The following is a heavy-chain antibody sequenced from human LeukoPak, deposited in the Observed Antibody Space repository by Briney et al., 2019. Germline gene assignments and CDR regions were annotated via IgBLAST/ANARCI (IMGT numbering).Heavy chain of an antibody. D-gene: IGHD4-17*01. CDR3: ARGLGLRVMTTVTTFDN. CDR1: GGSVYDYY. Sequence: PSETLSLTCAVYGGSVYDYYWSWIPQPPGKGLEWVGEINHSGRTNYNPSLKSRVTISVDTSTHQFSLTLSSVTAADTAVYYCARGLGLRVMTTVTTFDNWGQGTLVTVSS. V-gene: IGHV4-34*01. CDR2: INHSGRT. J-gene: IGHJ4*02.